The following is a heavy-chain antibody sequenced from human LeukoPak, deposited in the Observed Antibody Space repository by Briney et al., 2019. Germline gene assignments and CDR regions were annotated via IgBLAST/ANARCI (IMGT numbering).Heavy chain of an antibody. V-gene: IGHV7-4-1*02. CDR1: GYSFTNFA. J-gene: IGHJ6*02. CDR2: INTNTGNL. CDR3: ARDRNSDV. Sequence: VASVKVSCKASGYSFTNFAINWVRQAPGQGLEWMGWINTNTGNLTYAQGFTGRFVFSLDTSVSTAYLQINSLKTEDTAVYYCARDRNSDVWGQGTTVTVSS. D-gene: IGHD1-7*01.